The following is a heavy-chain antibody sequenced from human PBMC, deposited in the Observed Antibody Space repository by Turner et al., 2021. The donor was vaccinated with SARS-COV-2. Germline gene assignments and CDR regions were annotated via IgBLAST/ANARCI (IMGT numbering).Heavy chain of an antibody. D-gene: IGHD1-26*01. CDR3: ATDLKGGRGP. CDR1: GFTVSSNY. J-gene: IGHJ5*02. CDR2: IYSGGST. V-gene: IGHV3-66*01. Sequence: VQLVESGGRLVRPAGSLRLSCAASGFTVSSNYMSWVRQAPGKGLEWVSVIYSGGSTYYADYVNGRFTISRDNSKNTLYLQMNSLRAEDTAVYYCATDLKGGRGPWGQGTLVTVSS.